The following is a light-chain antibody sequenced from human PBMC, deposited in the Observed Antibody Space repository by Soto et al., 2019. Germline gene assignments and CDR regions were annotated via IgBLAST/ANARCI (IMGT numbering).Light chain of an antibody. CDR3: QQYNSWWT. Sequence: EIVMTQSPATLSVSPGERATLSCRASQSVSSNLAWYQQKPGQAPTLVTYGASTRATGIPARFSGSGSGTEFTLTISSLQSGDFAVYYCQQYNSWWTFRQGTKVELK. V-gene: IGKV3-15*01. J-gene: IGKJ1*01. CDR2: GAS. CDR1: QSVSSN.